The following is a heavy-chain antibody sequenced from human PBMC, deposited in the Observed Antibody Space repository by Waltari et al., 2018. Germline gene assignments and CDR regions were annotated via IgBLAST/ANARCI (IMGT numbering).Heavy chain of an antibody. Sequence: CDVSGDSMSSTYWWSWVRQSPQKGLEWLGQVHGSGKTNYNPSFASRVTISLDTSNNQFSLKIIFATAADTAMYYCARDRGRGLYLDTWGPGTLVTVSP. J-gene: IGHJ5*02. CDR1: GDSMSSTYW. V-gene: IGHV4-4*02. CDR3: ARDRGRGLYLDT. CDR2: VHGSGKT. D-gene: IGHD2-15*01.